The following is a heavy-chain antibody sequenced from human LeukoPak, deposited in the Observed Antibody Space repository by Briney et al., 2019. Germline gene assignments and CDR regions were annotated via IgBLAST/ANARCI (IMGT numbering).Heavy chain of an antibody. J-gene: IGHJ4*02. D-gene: IGHD3-10*01. CDR2: IYYSGST. V-gene: IGHV4-59*08. Sequence: PSETLSLTCSVSGGSIGNYYWSWIRQPPGKGLEWIGYIYYSGSTNYNPSLKSRVTISVDTSKNQFSLKLSSVTAADTAVYYCARHRASSGAPFDYWGQGTLVTVSS. CDR1: GGSIGNYY. CDR3: ARHRASSGAPFDY.